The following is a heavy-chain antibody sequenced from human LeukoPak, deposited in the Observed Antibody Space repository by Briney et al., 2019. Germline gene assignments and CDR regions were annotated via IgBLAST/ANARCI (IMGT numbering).Heavy chain of an antibody. D-gene: IGHD5-12*01. CDR3: ARENIVAVYDY. Sequence: ASVKVSCKASGYTLTSYDINWVRQAPGQGLEWMGGIIPIFGTANYAQKFQGRVTITADESTSTAYMELSSLRSEDTAVYYCARENIVAVYDYWGQGTLVTVSS. CDR1: GYTLTSYD. J-gene: IGHJ4*02. CDR2: IIPIFGTA. V-gene: IGHV1-69*13.